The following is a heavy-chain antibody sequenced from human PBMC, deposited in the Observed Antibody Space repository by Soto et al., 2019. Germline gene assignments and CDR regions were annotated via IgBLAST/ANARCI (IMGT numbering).Heavy chain of an antibody. V-gene: IGHV4-34*01. D-gene: IGHD6-6*01. CDR1: GGSFSGYY. CDR3: ATSDGEQPVYY. CDR2: INHSGST. J-gene: IGHJ4*02. Sequence: SETLSLTCAVYGGSFSGYYWSWIRQPPGKGLEWIGEINHSGSTNYNPSLKSRVTISVDTSKNQFSLKLSSVTAADTAVYYCATSDGEQPVYYWGQGTLVTVSS.